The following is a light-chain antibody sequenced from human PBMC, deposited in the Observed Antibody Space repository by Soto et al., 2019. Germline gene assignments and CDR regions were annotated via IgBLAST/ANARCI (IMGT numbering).Light chain of an antibody. Sequence: SYELTQPPSVSVSPGQTARITCSGDNLGDKYVCWYQQKPGQSPVMVIYQDNKWPSGIPARFSASNSGNTATLTISGTQAMDEADYYCQTWHINTVIFGGGTKLTVL. CDR3: QTWHINTVI. CDR1: NLGDKY. CDR2: QDN. J-gene: IGLJ2*01. V-gene: IGLV3-1*01.